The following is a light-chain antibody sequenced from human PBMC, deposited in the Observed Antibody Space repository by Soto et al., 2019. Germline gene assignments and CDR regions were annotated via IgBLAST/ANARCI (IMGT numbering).Light chain of an antibody. CDR2: AAS. CDR3: QQCDSTPIT. V-gene: IGKV1-39*01. J-gene: IGKJ4*01. Sequence: DVRVTMSPSAVSASVGDRVTITFRASQSISSYLNWYQQKPGKAPKLLIYAASSLQSGVPARFSGSGSGTDFTLTISSLQPEDFATYYCQQCDSTPITFGGGTKVDI. CDR1: QSISSY.